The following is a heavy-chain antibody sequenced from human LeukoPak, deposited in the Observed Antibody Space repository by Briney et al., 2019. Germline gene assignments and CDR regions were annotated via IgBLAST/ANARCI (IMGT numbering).Heavy chain of an antibody. CDR3: ARAPRPDSPRDYWGSYRYSSPRLFDY. D-gene: IGHD3-16*02. Sequence: TSETLSLTCTVSGGSISSGGYYWSWIRQHPGKGLEWIGYIYYSGSTYYNPSLKSRVTISVDTSKNQFSLKLSSVTAADTAVYYCARAPRPDSPRDYWGSYRYSSPRLFDYWGQGTLVTVSS. CDR2: IYYSGST. J-gene: IGHJ4*02. CDR1: GGSISSGGYY. V-gene: IGHV4-31*03.